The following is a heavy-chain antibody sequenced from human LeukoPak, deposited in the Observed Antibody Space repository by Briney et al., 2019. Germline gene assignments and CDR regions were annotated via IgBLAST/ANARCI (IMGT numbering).Heavy chain of an antibody. Sequence: SETLSLTCTVSGGSISSGSYYWSWIRQPAGKGLEWIGRIYTSGSTYYNPSLKSRVTISVDTSKNQFSLKLSSVTAADTAVYYCARESDDYVWGSYYMNYWGQGTLVTVSS. CDR3: ARESDDYVWGSYYMNY. CDR1: GGSISSGSYY. V-gene: IGHV4-61*02. D-gene: IGHD3-16*01. J-gene: IGHJ4*02. CDR2: IYTSGST.